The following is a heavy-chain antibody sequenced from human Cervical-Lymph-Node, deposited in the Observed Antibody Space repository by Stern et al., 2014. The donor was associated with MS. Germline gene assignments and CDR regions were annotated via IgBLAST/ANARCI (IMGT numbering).Heavy chain of an antibody. CDR1: GFSFSSYT. J-gene: IGHJ4*02. CDR2: ISSSSSII. D-gene: IGHD1-1*01. Sequence: QLVQSGGGLVQPGGSLRLSCVASGFSFSSYTMNWVRQAPGRGLEWISYISSSSSIISYAESAKGRFTISRDNAKNLLFLQMNSLRDEDTAVYFCATVWMWGQGSLVTVSS. V-gene: IGHV3-48*02. CDR3: ATVWM.